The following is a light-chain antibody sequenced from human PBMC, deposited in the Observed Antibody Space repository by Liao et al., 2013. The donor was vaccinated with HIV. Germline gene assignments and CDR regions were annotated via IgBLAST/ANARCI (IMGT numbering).Light chain of an antibody. Sequence: SYELTQPPSVSVAPGKTARITCGGNNIGSKSVHWYQQKPGQAPVLVIYYDSKRPSGIPERFSGSNSGNTATLTISGTQAMDEADYYCQAWDSSTGVFGTGTKVTVL. CDR3: QAWDSSTGV. CDR2: YDS. J-gene: IGLJ1*01. CDR1: NIGSKS. V-gene: IGLV3-21*01.